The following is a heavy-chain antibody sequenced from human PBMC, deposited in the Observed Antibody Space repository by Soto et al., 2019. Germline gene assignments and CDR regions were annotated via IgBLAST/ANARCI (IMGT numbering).Heavy chain of an antibody. D-gene: IGHD1-1*01. CDR1: GFPFGNYD. V-gene: IGHV3-33*01. CDR2: IWTDGAKT. CDR3: ARVHRDLGTGYYFDY. Sequence: QVQLVESGGGVVQPGRSLRLSCVASGFPFGNYDMHWVRQAPGKGLEWVALIWTDGAKTYYGDSVKGRFVISRDNSKNTLYLQMDSLRGEDTAVYYCARVHRDLGTGYYFDYWGQGTLVTVSS. J-gene: IGHJ4*02.